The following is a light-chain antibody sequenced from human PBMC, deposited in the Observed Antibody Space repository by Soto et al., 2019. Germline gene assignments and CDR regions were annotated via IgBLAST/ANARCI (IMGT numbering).Light chain of an antibody. V-gene: IGKV2-30*01. CDR2: KVS. CDR1: QSLVYSDGHTY. CDR3: MQGTHWPPIT. J-gene: IGKJ5*01. Sequence: DVVVTQSPLSLPVTLGQPASISCRSSQSLVYSDGHTYLNWFQQRPGQSPRRLIYKVSNRDSGVPDRFSGSGSGTDFTLKISRVEAEDVGVYYCMQGTHWPPITFGQGTRLEIK.